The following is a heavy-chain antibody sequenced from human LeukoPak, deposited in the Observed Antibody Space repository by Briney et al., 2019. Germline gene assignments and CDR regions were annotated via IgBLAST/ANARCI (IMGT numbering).Heavy chain of an antibody. CDR2: IYHSGST. CDR3: ARLAGTGRLRPTKYYFDY. J-gene: IGHJ4*02. CDR1: GYSISSGYY. D-gene: IGHD6-25*01. Sequence: SETLSLTCAVSGYSISSGYYWGWIRQPPGKGLEWIGSIYHSGSTYYNPSLKSRVTISVDTSKNQFSLKLSSVTAADTAVYYCARLAGTGRLRPTKYYFDYWGQGTLVTVSS. V-gene: IGHV4-38-2*01.